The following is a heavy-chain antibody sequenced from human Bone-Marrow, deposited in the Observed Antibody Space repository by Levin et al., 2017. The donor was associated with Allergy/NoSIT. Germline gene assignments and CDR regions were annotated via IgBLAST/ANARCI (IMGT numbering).Heavy chain of an antibody. V-gene: IGHV4-39*01. CDR2: VYYGGAS. J-gene: IGHJ5*01. CDR3: AFPSSPVSQTAFDY. CDR1: GGSISSSAYY. D-gene: IGHD5/OR15-5a*01. Sequence: PSQTLSLTCTVSGGSISSSAYYWAWIRQSPGKGLEWIGTVYYGGASYYNPSLESRVIMSVDSSTNELSLRLSSVTAADSATYYCAFPSSPVSQTAFDYWAPPALLSVSS.